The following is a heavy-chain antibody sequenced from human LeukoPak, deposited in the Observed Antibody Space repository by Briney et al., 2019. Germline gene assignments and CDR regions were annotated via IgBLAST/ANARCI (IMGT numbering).Heavy chain of an antibody. CDR2: IIPILGIA. CDR3: ARSRWLHTYNWFDP. J-gene: IGHJ5*02. Sequence: SVKVSCEASGGTFSSYAISWVRQAPGQGLEWMGRIIPILGIANYAQKFQGRVTITADKSTSTAYMELSSLRSEDTAVYYCARSRWLHTYNWFDPWGQGTLVTVSS. D-gene: IGHD5-12*01. V-gene: IGHV1-69*04. CDR1: GGTFSSYA.